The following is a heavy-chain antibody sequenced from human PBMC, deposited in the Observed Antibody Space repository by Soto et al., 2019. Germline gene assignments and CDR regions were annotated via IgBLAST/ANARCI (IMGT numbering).Heavy chain of an antibody. CDR2: ISSSSSYI. CDR1: GFTFSSYS. CDR3: ARDWKITMVRGVIITYGMDV. D-gene: IGHD3-10*01. J-gene: IGHJ6*02. Sequence: GGSLRLSCAASGFTFSSYSMNWVRQAPGKGLEWVSSISSSSSYIYYADSVKGRFTISRDNAKNSLYLQMNSLRAEDTAVYYCARDWKITMVRGVIITYGMDVWGQGTTVTVSS. V-gene: IGHV3-21*01.